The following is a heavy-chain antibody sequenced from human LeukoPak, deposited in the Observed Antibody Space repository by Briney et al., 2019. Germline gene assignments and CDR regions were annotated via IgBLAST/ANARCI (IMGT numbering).Heavy chain of an antibody. CDR1: GGTFSSYA. J-gene: IGHJ3*02. Sequence: SVKVSCKASGGTFSSYAISWVRQAPGQGLEWMGGIIPIFGTANYAQKFQGRVTITADKSTSTAYMELSSLRSEDTAVYYCARVRHPYCTNGVCYTLTGAFDIWGQGTMVTVSS. D-gene: IGHD2-8*01. V-gene: IGHV1-69*06. CDR2: IIPIFGTA. CDR3: ARVRHPYCTNGVCYTLTGAFDI.